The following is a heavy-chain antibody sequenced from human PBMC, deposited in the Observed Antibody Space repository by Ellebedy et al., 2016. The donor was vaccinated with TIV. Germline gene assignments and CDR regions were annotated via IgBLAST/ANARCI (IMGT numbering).Heavy chain of an antibody. J-gene: IGHJ4*02. CDR3: TKRAEGWGFFDY. D-gene: IGHD3-16*01. V-gene: IGHV3-23*01. CDR2: VAESDGRT. CDR1: GFTFDDYV. Sequence: PGGSLRLSCAASGFTFDDYVMAWVRQVPGKGLEWVSAVAESDGRTFYADSVKGRFSISRDNFKNTLFLQMNSLTAGDTAVHYCTKRAEGWGFFDYWGQGILVTVSS.